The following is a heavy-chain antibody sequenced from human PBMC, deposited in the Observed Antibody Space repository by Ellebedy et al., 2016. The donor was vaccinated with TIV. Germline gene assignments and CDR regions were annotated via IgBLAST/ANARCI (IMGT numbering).Heavy chain of an antibody. CDR2: IYYSGSS. Sequence: MPSETLSLTCTVSGGSISSYYWSWIRQPPGTGLEWIGYIYYSGSSNYNPSLKRRVTISVDTSKNQFSLKLTSVTAADTAVYYCARHGSTVLGETDAFDVWGQGTVVTVSS. J-gene: IGHJ3*01. D-gene: IGHD3-16*01. CDR1: GGSISSYY. CDR3: ARHGSTVLGETDAFDV. V-gene: IGHV4-59*08.